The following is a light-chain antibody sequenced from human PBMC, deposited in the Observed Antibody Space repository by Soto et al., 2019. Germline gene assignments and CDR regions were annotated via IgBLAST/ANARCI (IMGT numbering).Light chain of an antibody. V-gene: IGKV1-9*01. CDR1: QGISSY. J-gene: IGKJ4*01. Sequence: IQLTQSPSSLSASVGDRVTITCRASQGISSYLAWYQQKPGEAPKLLIYAASTLQSGVPSRFSGSGSWTDFTLTISSLQPEDFATYYCQHLNSYPLTFGGGTKVEIK. CDR3: QHLNSYPLT. CDR2: AAS.